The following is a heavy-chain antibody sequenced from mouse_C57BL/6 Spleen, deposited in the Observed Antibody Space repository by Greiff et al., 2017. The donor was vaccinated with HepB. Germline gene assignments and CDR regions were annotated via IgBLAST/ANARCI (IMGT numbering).Heavy chain of an antibody. Sequence: EVKLMESGPGLVKPSQSLSLTCSVPGYSITSGYYWNWIRQFPGNKLEWMGYISYDGSNNYNPSLKNRISITRDTSKNQFFLKLNSVTTEDTATFYCARIYDGYPAWFAYWGQGTLVTVSA. CDR3: ARIYDGYPAWFAY. J-gene: IGHJ3*01. CDR1: GYSITSGYY. CDR2: ISYDGSN. V-gene: IGHV3-6*01. D-gene: IGHD2-3*01.